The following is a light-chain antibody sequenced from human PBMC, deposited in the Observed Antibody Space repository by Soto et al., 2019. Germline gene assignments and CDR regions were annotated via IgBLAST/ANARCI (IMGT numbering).Light chain of an antibody. CDR1: QDINNY. CDR3: QKYDIAPRT. V-gene: IGKV1-27*01. Sequence: DIQMTQSPSSLSESVGDRVTITCRASQDINNYLAWYQQRPGKVPKLLIYAASTLQSGVPYRYSGSGSGTDFTLTISSLQTEDVASYYCQKYDIAPRTFGGGTRVEVK. CDR2: AAS. J-gene: IGKJ4*01.